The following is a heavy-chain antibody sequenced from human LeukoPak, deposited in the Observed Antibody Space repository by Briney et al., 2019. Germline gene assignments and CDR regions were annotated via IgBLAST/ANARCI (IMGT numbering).Heavy chain of an antibody. V-gene: IGHV4-34*01. CDR1: GGSFSGYY. J-gene: IGHJ4*02. CDR2: INHSGST. Sequence: SETLSLTCAVYGGSFSGYYWSWIRQPPGKGLEWIGEINHSGSTNYNPSLKSRVTISVDTSKNQFSLKLSSVTAADTAVYYCARLGVEMATTTVDYWGQGTLVTVSS. D-gene: IGHD5-24*01. CDR3: ARLGVEMATTTVDY.